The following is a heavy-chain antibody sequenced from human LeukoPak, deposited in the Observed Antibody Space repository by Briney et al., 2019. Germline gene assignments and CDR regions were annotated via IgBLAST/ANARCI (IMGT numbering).Heavy chain of an antibody. CDR1: GSTFSSYG. J-gene: IGHJ4*02. V-gene: IGHV3-30*18. D-gene: IGHD3-9*01. CDR3: VKDYYDILNGSAMGVGDC. Sequence: GGSLRLSCAASGSTFSSYGLHWVRQAPGKGLEWVAVISYDGSNKYYVDSVKGRFTISRDNSKNTLYAQMTSMGVEDTAVYYCVKDYYDILNGSAMGVGDCRGQGTLVTVSS. CDR2: ISYDGSNK.